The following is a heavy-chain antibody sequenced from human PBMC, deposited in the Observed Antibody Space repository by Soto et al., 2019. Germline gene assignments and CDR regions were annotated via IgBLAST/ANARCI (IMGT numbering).Heavy chain of an antibody. J-gene: IGHJ4*02. D-gene: IGHD2-2*01. Sequence: QLQLQESGPGLVKPSETLSLTCTVSGGSISSSSYYWGWIRQPPGKGLEWIGSIYYSGSTYYNPSIKSRVTISVDTSKNRFSLKLSSVTAADTAVYYCARHYYCSSTSCYYSIDYWGQGTLVTVSS. CDR2: IYYSGST. V-gene: IGHV4-39*01. CDR1: GGSISSSSYY. CDR3: ARHYYCSSTSCYYSIDY.